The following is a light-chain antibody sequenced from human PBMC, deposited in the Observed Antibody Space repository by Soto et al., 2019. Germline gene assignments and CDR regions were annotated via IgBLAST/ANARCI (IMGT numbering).Light chain of an antibody. CDR3: AAGDDSLNGPV. CDR2: SNN. V-gene: IGLV1-44*01. J-gene: IGLJ2*01. Sequence: QSVLTQPPSASGTPGQRVTISCSGSSSNIGRNTVNWYQQLPGTAPKLLIYSNNERPSGVPDRFSDSKSGTSASLAISGLQAEDEGDYYCAAGDDSLNGPVFGGGTKLTVL. CDR1: SSNIGRNT.